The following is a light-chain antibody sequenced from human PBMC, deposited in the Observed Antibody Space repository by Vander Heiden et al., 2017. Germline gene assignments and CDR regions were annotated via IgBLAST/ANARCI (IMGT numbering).Light chain of an antibody. J-gene: IGKJ1*01. Sequence: EIVMTQSPATLSVSPGERATLSCRASRSISRNLAWYQQNPGQAPRLLIYGASARATGVTDRFSGSGSGTEFTLTISSLQSVDSAVYYCQQYNNWPPSWTFGQGTKVEV. CDR3: QQYNNWPPSWT. CDR2: GAS. V-gene: IGKV3-15*01. CDR1: RSISRN.